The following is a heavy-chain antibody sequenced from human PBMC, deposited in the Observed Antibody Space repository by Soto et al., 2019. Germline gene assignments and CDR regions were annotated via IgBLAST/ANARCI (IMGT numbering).Heavy chain of an antibody. CDR1: GGTFSSYA. D-gene: IGHD4-17*01. CDR3: ACAYDYGDWCFDY. J-gene: IGHJ4*02. V-gene: IGHV1-69*13. CDR2: IIPIFGTA. Sequence: SVKVSCKASGGTFSSYAISWVRQAPGQGLEWMGGIIPIFGTANYAQKFQGRVTITADESTSTAYMELSSLRSEDTAVYYCACAYDYGDWCFDYWGQGTLVTVSS.